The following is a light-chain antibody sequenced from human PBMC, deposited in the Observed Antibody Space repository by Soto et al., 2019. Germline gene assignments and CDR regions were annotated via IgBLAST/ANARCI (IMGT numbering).Light chain of an antibody. CDR1: QSVSSSY. V-gene: IGKV3-20*01. CDR3: QQYGSSPRN. Sequence: EMVLTQSPGTLSLSPGERATLSCRASQSVSSSYLAWYQQKPGQAPRLLIYGASSRATGIPDRFSGSGSVTDFTFTISRLEPEDFVVYYCQQYGSSPRNFGQGTKLEIK. J-gene: IGKJ2*01. CDR2: GAS.